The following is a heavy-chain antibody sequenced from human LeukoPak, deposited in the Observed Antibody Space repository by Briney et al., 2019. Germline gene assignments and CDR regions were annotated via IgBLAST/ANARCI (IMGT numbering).Heavy chain of an antibody. D-gene: IGHD3-16*01. Sequence: GGSLRLSCAASGFTFSNVWMSWVRQVPGKGLEWAGRIISISGGGTSDCPAPVKGRFTISRDDSKNTVYLQMNSLKTEDTAVYYCTTHRGEWVLDSWGQGTLVTVSS. CDR2: IISISGGGTS. CDR1: GFTFSNVW. CDR3: TTHRGEWVLDS. V-gene: IGHV3-15*01. J-gene: IGHJ4*02.